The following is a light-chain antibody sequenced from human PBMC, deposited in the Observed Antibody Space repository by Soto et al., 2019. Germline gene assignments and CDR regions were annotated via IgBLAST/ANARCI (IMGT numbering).Light chain of an antibody. J-gene: IGLJ1*01. CDR3: QSYDSSLSAYV. CDR1: SSNIGAGYD. CDR2: GNN. V-gene: IGLV1-40*01. Sequence: QSVLTQPPSVSGAPGQGVTISCTGSSSNIGAGYDVHWYQQLPGTAPKLLIHGNNNRPSGVPDRFSGSKSGTSASLAFAGLQAEDEADYYCQSYDSSLSAYVFGTGTKVTVL.